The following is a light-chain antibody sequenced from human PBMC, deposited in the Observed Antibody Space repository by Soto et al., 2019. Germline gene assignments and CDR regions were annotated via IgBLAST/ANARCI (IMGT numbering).Light chain of an antibody. J-gene: IGKJ5*01. Sequence: DIQITHSPYSLSTSVLDTGTRTFQASQDISNYLNWYQQKPGKAPKLLIYDASNLETGVPSRFSGSGSGTDFTFTISSLQPEDIATYYCQKYDNLPITCGKGQRRAIK. CDR1: QDISNY. V-gene: IGKV1-33*01. CDR2: DAS. CDR3: QKYDNLPIT.